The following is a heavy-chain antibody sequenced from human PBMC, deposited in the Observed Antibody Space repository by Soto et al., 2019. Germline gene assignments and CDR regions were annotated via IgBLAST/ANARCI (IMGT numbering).Heavy chain of an antibody. J-gene: IGHJ6*02. Sequence: EVQLLESGGGLVQPGGSLRLSCAASGFTFSSYAMSWVRQAPGKGLEWVSTISGSGGSTYYADSVKGRFTISRDNSKNTLYLHMDSLRADDTSVYYCPAGIYSDGMDVWGQGTTVTVSS. D-gene: IGHD6-13*01. CDR2: ISGSGGST. CDR1: GFTFSSYA. V-gene: IGHV3-23*01. CDR3: PAGIYSDGMDV.